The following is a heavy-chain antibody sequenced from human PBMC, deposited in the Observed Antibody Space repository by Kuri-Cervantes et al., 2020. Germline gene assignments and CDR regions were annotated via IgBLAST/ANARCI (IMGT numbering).Heavy chain of an antibody. J-gene: IGHJ5*02. Sequence: SETLSLTCAVYGGSFSGYYWSWIRQPPGKGLEWIGEINHSGSTNYNPSLKSRVTISVDTSKNQFSLKLSSVTAADTAVYYCASTSEVVGNWFDPWGQGTLVTVSS. CDR2: INHSGST. V-gene: IGHV4-34*01. CDR1: GGSFSGYY. D-gene: IGHD2-15*01. CDR3: ASTSEVVGNWFDP.